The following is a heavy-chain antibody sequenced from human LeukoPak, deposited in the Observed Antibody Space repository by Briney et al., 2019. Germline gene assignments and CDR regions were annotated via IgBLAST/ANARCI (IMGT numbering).Heavy chain of an antibody. D-gene: IGHD6-19*01. V-gene: IGHV3-30*03. J-gene: IGHJ4*02. CDR3: TRGGLEPVDY. CDR2: ISYDGSNK. Sequence: GGSLRLSCAASGFTFSSYDIHWVRQAPGKGLEWVAVISYDGSNKYYADSVKGRFTISRDNSKNTLYLQMNSLRAEDTAVYYCTRGGLEPVDYWGQGTLVTVSS. CDR1: GFTFSSYD.